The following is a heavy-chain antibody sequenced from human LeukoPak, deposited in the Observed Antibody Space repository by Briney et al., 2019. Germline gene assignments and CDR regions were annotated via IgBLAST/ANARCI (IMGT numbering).Heavy chain of an antibody. CDR3: ARPRRRRTAVKGPVAFDI. CDR1: GGSFSGYY. CDR2: INHSGST. J-gene: IGHJ3*02. D-gene: IGHD6-13*01. Sequence: SETLSLTCAVYGGSFSGYYWSWIRQPPGKGLEWIGEINHSGSTNYNPYLKSRVTISVDTSKNQFSLKLSSVTAADTAVYYCARPRRRRTAVKGPVAFDIWGQGTMVTVSS. V-gene: IGHV4-34*01.